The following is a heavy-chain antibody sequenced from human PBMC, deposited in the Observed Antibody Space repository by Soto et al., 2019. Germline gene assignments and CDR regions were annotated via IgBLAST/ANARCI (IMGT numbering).Heavy chain of an antibody. J-gene: IGHJ4*02. CDR2: INHTGST. D-gene: IGHD3-3*01. V-gene: IGHV4-34*01. CDR1: GAPFGGYY. Sequence: PSEPVSLTWAVYGAPFGGYYWTWIRQRPGKGLEWIGEINHTGSTKYNPSLKSRVTISLDTSKNQFSLSLRSVTAADTAVYYCARGREIFGAVTPFEYWGQGTQVTVSS. CDR3: ARGREIFGAVTPFEY.